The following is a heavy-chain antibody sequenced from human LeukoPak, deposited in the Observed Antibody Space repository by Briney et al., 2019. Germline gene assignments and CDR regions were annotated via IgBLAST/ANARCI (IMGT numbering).Heavy chain of an antibody. CDR2: IRSKADNYAT. J-gene: IGHJ4*02. Sequence: GGSLRLSCAASGFTFSGSPTLWVRQASGKGLEWVGHIRSKADNYATAYAASVQGRCTISRDDSKSTAYLQLNSLKTEDTAVYYCTQSNYWGQGALVTVSS. V-gene: IGHV3-73*01. CDR1: GFTFSGSP. CDR3: TQSNY.